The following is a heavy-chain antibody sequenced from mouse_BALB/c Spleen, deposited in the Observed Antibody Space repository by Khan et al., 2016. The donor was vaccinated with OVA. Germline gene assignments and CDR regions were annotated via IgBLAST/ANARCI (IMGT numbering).Heavy chain of an antibody. D-gene: IGHD1-1*01. CDR2: ISYDGSN. J-gene: IGHJ1*01. CDR1: GYSITSGYR. Sequence: EVQLQESGPGLAKPSQSLSLTCSVTGYSITSGYRWNWIRQFPGKKLVWMGHISYDGSNNYNPSLKNRIPITRDTSKNQFFLKLNSVTTEDTSTYYCTRGVAVVPYRYFDVWGAGTTVTSST. V-gene: IGHV3-6*02. CDR3: TRGVAVVPYRYFDV.